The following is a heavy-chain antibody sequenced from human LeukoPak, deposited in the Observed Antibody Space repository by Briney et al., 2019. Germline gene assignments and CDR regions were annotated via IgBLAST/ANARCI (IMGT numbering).Heavy chain of an antibody. V-gene: IGHV1-46*01. Sequence: ASVKVSCKASGYTFTSYYIHWVRQAPGQGLEWMGIINPSGGSTSYAQKLQGRVTMTTDTSTSTAYMELRSLRSDDTAVYYCARNLIDMDYWGQGTLVTVSS. CDR3: ARNLIDMDY. CDR1: GYTFTSYY. J-gene: IGHJ4*02. D-gene: IGHD3-9*01. CDR2: INPSGGST.